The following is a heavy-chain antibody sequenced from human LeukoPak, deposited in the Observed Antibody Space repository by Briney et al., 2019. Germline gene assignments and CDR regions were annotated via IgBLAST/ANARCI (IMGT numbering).Heavy chain of an antibody. Sequence: SGPTLVNPTQTLTLTCTFSGFSLSTRGTCVSWIRQPPGKALEWLARIDWDDDKYYSTSLKTRLTISKDTSKNQVVLTMTNMDPVDTATYYCASRYSGWLDYWGQGTLVTVSS. CDR2: IDWDDDK. J-gene: IGHJ4*02. D-gene: IGHD6-19*01. V-gene: IGHV2-70*11. CDR3: ASRYSGWLDY. CDR1: GFSLSTRGTC.